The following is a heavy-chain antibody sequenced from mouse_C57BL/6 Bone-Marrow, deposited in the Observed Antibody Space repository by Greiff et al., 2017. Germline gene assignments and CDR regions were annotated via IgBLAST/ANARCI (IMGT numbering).Heavy chain of an antibody. V-gene: IGHV1-85*01. Sequence: VQLQQSGPELVKPGASVKLSCKASGYTFTSYDINWVKQRPGQGLEWIGCIYPRDSSTKYTEKFKGQATLTVDTSSSTAYLELHGLTSEDSAVYFCARWGNYVWGTGTTVTVSS. J-gene: IGHJ1*03. CDR2: IYPRDSST. CDR1: GYTFTSYD. CDR3: ARWGNYV. D-gene: IGHD2-1*01.